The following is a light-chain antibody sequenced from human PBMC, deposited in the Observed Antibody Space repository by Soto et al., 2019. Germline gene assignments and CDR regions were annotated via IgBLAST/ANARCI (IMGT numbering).Light chain of an antibody. CDR3: QQYQSLWT. Sequence: DIQMTQSPSTLSASVGDTVTITCRASQSISSWLAWYQQKPGKAPKVLIYKASSLESGVPSRFSGSGSGTEFTITISRLQADDAVNYYCQQYQSLWTFGQGTKVEIK. V-gene: IGKV1-5*03. CDR2: KAS. J-gene: IGKJ1*01. CDR1: QSISSW.